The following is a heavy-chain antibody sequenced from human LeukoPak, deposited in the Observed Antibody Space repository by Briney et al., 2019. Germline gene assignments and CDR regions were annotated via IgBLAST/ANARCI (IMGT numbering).Heavy chain of an antibody. Sequence: SETLSLTCIVSGYSISSGYYWGWIRQPPGKGLEWIGSIHHSGTTYYNPSLKSRVTISVDRSKNQFSLKLSSVTAADTAVYYCARDPDYWGQGTLVTVSS. CDR3: ARDPDY. CDR2: IHHSGTT. J-gene: IGHJ4*02. V-gene: IGHV4-38-2*02. CDR1: GYSISSGYY.